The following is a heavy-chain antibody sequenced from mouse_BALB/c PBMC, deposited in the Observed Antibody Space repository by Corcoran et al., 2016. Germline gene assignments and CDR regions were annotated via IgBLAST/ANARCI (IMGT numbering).Heavy chain of an antibody. V-gene: IGHV14-3*02. Sequence: EVQLQQSGAELVKPGASVKLSCTASGFNIKDTYMHWVKQRPEQGLEWIGRIDPANGNTKYDPKFQGKATITADTCSNTAYLQLSSLTSEDTAVYYCARWDWYFDVWGAGTTVTVSS. CDR1: GFNIKDTY. CDR3: ARWDWYFDV. J-gene: IGHJ1*01. CDR2: IDPANGNT.